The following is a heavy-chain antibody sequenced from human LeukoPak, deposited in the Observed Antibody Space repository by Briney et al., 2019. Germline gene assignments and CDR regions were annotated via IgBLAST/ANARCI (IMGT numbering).Heavy chain of an antibody. CDR2: IRYDGSNK. CDR1: GFTFSSYG. CDR3: ATGMVAAVRYFDY. Sequence: GGSLRLSCAASGFTFSSYGMHWVRQAPGKGLEWVAFIRYDGSNKCYADSVKGRFTISRDNSKNTLYLQMNSLRAEDTAVYYCATGMVAAVRYFDYWGQGTLVTVSS. V-gene: IGHV3-30*02. J-gene: IGHJ4*02. D-gene: IGHD2-15*01.